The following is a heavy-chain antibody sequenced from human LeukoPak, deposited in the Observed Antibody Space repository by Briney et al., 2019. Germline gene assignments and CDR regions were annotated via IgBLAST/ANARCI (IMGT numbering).Heavy chain of an antibody. D-gene: IGHD6-19*01. CDR3: ARALAGFFDY. J-gene: IGHJ4*02. CDR1: GGSISPYY. V-gene: IGHV4-59*01. CDR2: ISYSGST. Sequence: SETLSLTCTVSGGSISPYYWSWTRQPPGKGLEWIGYISYSGSTTYNPTLKSRVTISVDMSKNQFSLNLSSVTAADTAVYYCARALAGFFDYWGQGMLVTVSS.